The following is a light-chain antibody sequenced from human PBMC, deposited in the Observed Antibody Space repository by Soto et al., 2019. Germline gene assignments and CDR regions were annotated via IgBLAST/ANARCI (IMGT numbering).Light chain of an antibody. Sequence: QSVLTQPPSASGTPGQRVTISCSGSSFNIGSNYVYWYQQLPGTAPKLLIYRNNQRPSGVPDRFSGSKSGTSASLAISGLRSEDEADYYCAAWDDSLSEWVFGGGTKLTVL. J-gene: IGLJ3*02. CDR1: SFNIGSNY. CDR2: RNN. CDR3: AAWDDSLSEWV. V-gene: IGLV1-47*01.